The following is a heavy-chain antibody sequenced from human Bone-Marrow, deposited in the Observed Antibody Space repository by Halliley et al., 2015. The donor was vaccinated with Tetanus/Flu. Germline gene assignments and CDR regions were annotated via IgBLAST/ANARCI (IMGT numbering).Heavy chain of an antibody. D-gene: IGHD1-7*01. CDR2: ISGTGGGT. CDR3: AKGTWTGTQGPYDY. J-gene: IGHJ4*02. V-gene: IGHV3-23*01. CDR1: GFTFSTYA. Sequence: SLRLSCAASGFTFSTYAISWVRRAPGKGLEWVSAISGTGGGTYFADSVKGRFTISRDNSKNMVYLEMNSLRAEDTAIYYCAKGTWTGTQGPYDYWGQGTLVTVSS.